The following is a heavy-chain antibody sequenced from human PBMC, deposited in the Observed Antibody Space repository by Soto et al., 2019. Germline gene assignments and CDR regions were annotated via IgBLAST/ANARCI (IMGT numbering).Heavy chain of an antibody. V-gene: IGHV1-18*01. CDR3: ARDSDGVFDY. J-gene: IGHJ4*02. CDR1: GYRFSSYG. Sequence: QIQLVQSGTEVKKPGASVKVSCKASGYRFSSYGITWVRQAPGQGLEWMGWISPYNGDTNYAQNLQGRVAMTTDASTTTVYMELRSLRSDDTAVYYCARDSDGVFDYWGQGTLVTVTS. CDR2: ISPYNGDT. D-gene: IGHD4-17*01.